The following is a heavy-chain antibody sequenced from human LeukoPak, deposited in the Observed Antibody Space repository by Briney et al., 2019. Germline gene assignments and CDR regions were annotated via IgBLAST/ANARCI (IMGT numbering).Heavy chain of an antibody. V-gene: IGHV3-23*01. CDR1: GFTFSSYA. CDR2: ISGSGGST. D-gene: IGHD3-3*01. J-gene: IGHJ4*02. Sequence: GGSLRLSCAASGFTFSSYAMSRVRQAPGKGLEWVSAISGSGGSTYYADSVKGRFTISRDNSKNTLYLQMNSLRAEDTAVYYCAKGRDYDFWSGYFNWGQGTLVTVSS. CDR3: AKGRDYDFWSGYFN.